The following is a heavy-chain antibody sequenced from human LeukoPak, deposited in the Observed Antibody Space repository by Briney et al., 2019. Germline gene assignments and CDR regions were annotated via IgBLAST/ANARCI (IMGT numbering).Heavy chain of an antibody. Sequence: GGSLRLSCEPSGFTFSSYGMHWVRQAPGKGLEWVAFIRYDGSNKYYADSVKGRFTISRDNSKNTLYLQMNSLRAEDTAVYYCANEMATILGGYWGQGTLVTVSS. CDR2: IRYDGSNK. J-gene: IGHJ4*02. CDR1: GFTFSSYG. CDR3: ANEMATILGGY. D-gene: IGHD5-24*01. V-gene: IGHV3-30*02.